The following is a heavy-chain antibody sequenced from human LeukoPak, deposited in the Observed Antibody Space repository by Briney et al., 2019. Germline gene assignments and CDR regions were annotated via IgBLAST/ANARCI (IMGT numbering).Heavy chain of an antibody. CDR3: ARGGRGSAAVVAPRSFDI. V-gene: IGHV3-53*01. CDR1: GFTFSSYA. J-gene: IGHJ3*02. D-gene: IGHD3-22*01. CDR2: TYTGGNS. Sequence: GGSLRLSCAASGFTFSSYAMSWVRQAPGKGLEWVSVTYTGGNSYYADSVKGRFIISRDISKNTLYLQMNSLRAEDSALYYCARGGRGSAAVVAPRSFDIWGQGTMVTVSS.